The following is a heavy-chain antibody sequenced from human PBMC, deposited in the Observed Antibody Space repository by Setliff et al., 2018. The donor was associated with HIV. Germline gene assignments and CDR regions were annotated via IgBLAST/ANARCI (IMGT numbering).Heavy chain of an antibody. V-gene: IGHV1-2*06. CDR3: ARDGFRAGYSSGWSDY. J-gene: IGHJ4*02. D-gene: IGHD6-19*01. Sequence: ASVKVSCKASGYTFTGYYMHWVRQAPGQGLEWMGRINPNSGGTNYAQKFQGRVTMTRDTSISTAYMELRRLRSDDTAVYYCARDGFRAGYSSGWSDYWGQGTLVTVSS. CDR2: INPNSGGT. CDR1: GYTFTGYY.